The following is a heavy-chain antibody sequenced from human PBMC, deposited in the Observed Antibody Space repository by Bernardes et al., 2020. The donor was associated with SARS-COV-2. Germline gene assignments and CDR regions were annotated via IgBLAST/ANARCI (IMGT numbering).Heavy chain of an antibody. V-gene: IGHV3-7*01. J-gene: IGHJ4*02. CDR2: INQDETER. D-gene: IGHD3-3*01. Sequence: GGSLILSCVASGFTFHTYWMTWVRQAPGMGLEWLANINQDETERYYVDSVKGRFTISRDNAKNSLYLQMNSLRAEDTALYYCARDFGGGENDYWGQGILVTVSS. CDR1: GFTFHTYW. CDR3: ARDFGGGENDY.